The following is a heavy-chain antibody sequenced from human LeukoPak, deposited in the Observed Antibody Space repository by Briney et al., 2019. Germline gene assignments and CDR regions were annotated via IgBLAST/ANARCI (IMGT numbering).Heavy chain of an antibody. Sequence: GASVKVSCKASGYTFTSYGISWVRQAPGQGLEGMGGISAYNGNTNYAQKLKGRVTMTTDTSTSTAYMELRSLRSDDTAVYYCAREGAAAGISAFDIWGQGTMVTVSS. CDR1: GYTFTSYG. V-gene: IGHV1-18*01. D-gene: IGHD6-13*01. J-gene: IGHJ3*02. CDR2: ISAYNGNT. CDR3: AREGAAAGISAFDI.